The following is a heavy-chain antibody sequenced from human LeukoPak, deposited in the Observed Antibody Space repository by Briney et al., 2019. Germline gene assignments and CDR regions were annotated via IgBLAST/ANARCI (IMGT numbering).Heavy chain of an antibody. Sequence: ASVKVSCKASGYTFTSYYMHWVRQAPGQGLEWMGGIIPIFGTANYAQKFQGRVTITADESTSTAYMELSSLRSEDTAVYYCAIEWLGLDYWGQGTLVTVSS. CDR3: AIEWLGLDY. V-gene: IGHV1-69*13. J-gene: IGHJ4*02. D-gene: IGHD6-19*01. CDR2: IIPIFGTA. CDR1: GYTFTSYY.